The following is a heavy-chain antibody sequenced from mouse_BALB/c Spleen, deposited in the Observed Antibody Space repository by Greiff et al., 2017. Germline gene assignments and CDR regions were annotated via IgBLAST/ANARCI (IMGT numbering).Heavy chain of an antibody. CDR2: ISSGSSTI. CDR1: GFTFSSFG. Sequence: EVQGVESGGGLVQPGGSRKLSCAASGFTFSSFGMHWVRQAPEKGLEWVAYISSGSSTIYYADTVKGRFTISRDNPKNTLFLQMTSLRSEDTAMYYCARGGYYYGSSYDYFDYWGQGTTLTVSS. V-gene: IGHV5-17*02. J-gene: IGHJ2*01. CDR3: ARGGYYYGSSYDYFDY. D-gene: IGHD1-1*01.